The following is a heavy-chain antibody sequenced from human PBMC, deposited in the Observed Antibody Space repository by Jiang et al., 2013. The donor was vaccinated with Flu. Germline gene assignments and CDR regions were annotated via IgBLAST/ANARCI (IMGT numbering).Heavy chain of an antibody. CDR2: IYYNGSP. Sequence: GSGLVKPSETLSLTCTVSGGSINNYYWSRIRQPPGKGPEWIGYIYYNGSPNYNPSLKSRVTTSIDTSKNQFSLKLSSVTAADTAVYYCARRYYYDSSGRPHDAVHVWGQGTMVTVSS. J-gene: IGHJ3*01. D-gene: IGHD3-22*01. CDR1: GGSINNYY. CDR3: ARRYYYDSSGRPHDAVHV. V-gene: IGHV4-59*01.